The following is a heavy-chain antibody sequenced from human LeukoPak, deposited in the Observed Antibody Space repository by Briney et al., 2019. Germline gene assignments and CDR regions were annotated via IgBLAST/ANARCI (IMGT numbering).Heavy chain of an antibody. J-gene: IGHJ4*02. V-gene: IGHV5-51*01. CDR1: GYSFGSYW. D-gene: IGHD1-1*01. CDR2: IYCGDSDPRYSDT. CDR3: ARQVGISPEYYFDY. Sequence: GESLKISCKGYGYSFGSYWIGWVRQMPGKGLEWMGIIYCGDSDPRYSDTRYNPYFQGQVTFSADKSISTAYLQWSSLKASDTAMYYCARQVGISPEYYFDYWGQGTLVTVSS.